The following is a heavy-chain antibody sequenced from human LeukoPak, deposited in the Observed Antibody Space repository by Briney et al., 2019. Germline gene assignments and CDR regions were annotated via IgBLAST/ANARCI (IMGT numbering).Heavy chain of an antibody. CDR3: ARGQPDYYYYYMDV. J-gene: IGHJ6*03. D-gene: IGHD2-2*01. V-gene: IGHV1-8*01. CDR1: GYAFTSYD. Sequence: ASVKVSCKATGYAFTSYDINWVRQATGQGLEWMGWMNPNSGNTGYAQKFQGRVTMTRNTSISTAYMELSSLRSEDTAVYYCARGQPDYYYYYMDVWGKGTTVTISS. CDR2: MNPNSGNT.